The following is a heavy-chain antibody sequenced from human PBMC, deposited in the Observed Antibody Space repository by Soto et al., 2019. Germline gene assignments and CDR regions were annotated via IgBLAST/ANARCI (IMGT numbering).Heavy chain of an antibody. CDR2: IYYSGST. V-gene: IGHV4-59*01. CDR3: VRSNYFDY. Sequence: SETLSLTCTVSGGSIRSYYWSWIRQPAGKRLEWIGYIYYSGSTNYNPSLKSRVTISVDTSRNQLSLKLRSVTAADTAVYYCVRSNYFDYWGQGTLVTVSS. J-gene: IGHJ4*02. CDR1: GGSIRSYY.